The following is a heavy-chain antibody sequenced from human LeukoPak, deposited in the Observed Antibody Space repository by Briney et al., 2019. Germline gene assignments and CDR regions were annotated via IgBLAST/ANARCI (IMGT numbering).Heavy chain of an antibody. CDR2: IYYSGST. V-gene: IGHV4-39*01. CDR3: ARQHYYYDSSGSYPFDY. Sequence: KTSETLSLTCTVSGGSISSSSYYWGWIRQPPGKGLEWIGTIYYSGSTYYNPSLKSRVTISVDTSKNQFSLKLSSVTAADTAVYYCARQHYYYDSSGSYPFDYWGQGTLVTVSS. D-gene: IGHD3-22*01. J-gene: IGHJ4*02. CDR1: GGSISSSSYY.